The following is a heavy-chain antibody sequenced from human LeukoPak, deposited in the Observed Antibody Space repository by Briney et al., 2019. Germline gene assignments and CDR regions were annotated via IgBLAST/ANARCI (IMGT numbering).Heavy chain of an antibody. CDR2: ISSSGSTI. J-gene: IGHJ4*02. D-gene: IGHD2-21*01. Sequence: GGSLRLSCAASGFTFSSYEMNWVRQAPGKGLEWVSYISSSGSTIYYADPVKGRFTISRDNAKNSLYLQMNSLRAEDTAVYYCARDLRVVNFDYWGQGTLVTVSS. CDR1: GFTFSSYE. V-gene: IGHV3-48*03. CDR3: ARDLRVVNFDY.